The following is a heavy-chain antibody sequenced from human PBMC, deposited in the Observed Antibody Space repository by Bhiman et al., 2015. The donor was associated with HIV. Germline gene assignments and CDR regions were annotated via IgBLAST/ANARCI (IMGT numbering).Heavy chain of an antibody. J-gene: IGHJ2*01. CDR2: ISNTGSTI. V-gene: IGHV3-11*04. CDR1: GFNFRDYY. Sequence: QVQLAESGGGLVKPGGSLRLSCAASGFNFRDYYMSWIRQTPGKGLEWVSYISNTGSTIYYSDSVKGRFTISRDNAKKSLYLQMNSLRAEDTAVYYCARAARELGDWYFDLWGRGTLVTVSS. CDR3: ARAARELGDWYFDL. D-gene: IGHD6-6*01.